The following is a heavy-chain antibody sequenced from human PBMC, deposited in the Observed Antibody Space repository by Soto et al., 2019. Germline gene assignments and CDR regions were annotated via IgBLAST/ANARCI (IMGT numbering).Heavy chain of an antibody. J-gene: IGHJ6*02. CDR1: GGAFRKYA. V-gene: IGHV1-69*01. Sequence: QVQLVQSGAEVKKPGSSVKVSCKASGGAFRKYAISWVRQAPGQGLEWIGGTIPIFGTTNYAQKFQGRVTITADESTNTAYMELSSLRSEDTAVYYCAKDPSSRWGDYYYYYGMDVWGQGTTVTVSS. CDR2: TIPIFGTT. CDR3: AKDPSSRWGDYYYYYGMDV. D-gene: IGHD6-13*01.